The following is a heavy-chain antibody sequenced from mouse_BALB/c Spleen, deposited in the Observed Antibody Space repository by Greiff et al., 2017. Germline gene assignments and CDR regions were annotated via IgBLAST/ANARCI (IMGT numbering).Heavy chain of an antibody. CDR3: ARGYGTWYYFDY. CDR2: ISSGSSTI. D-gene: IGHD1-1*01. J-gene: IGHJ2*01. CDR1: GFTFSSFG. Sequence: EVKLVESGGGLVQPGGSRKLSCAASGFTFSSFGMHWVRQAPEKGLEWVAYISSGSSTIYYADTVKGRFTISRDNPKNTLFLQMTSLRSEDTAMYYCARGYGTWYYFDYWGQGTTLTVSS. V-gene: IGHV5-17*02.